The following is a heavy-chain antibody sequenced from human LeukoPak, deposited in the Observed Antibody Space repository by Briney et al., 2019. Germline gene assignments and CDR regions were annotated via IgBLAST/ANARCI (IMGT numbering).Heavy chain of an antibody. V-gene: IGHV1-69*05. CDR3: AGRGYSGWSYYYYYMDV. CDR1: GGTFSSYA. D-gene: IGHD6-19*01. CDR2: IIPIFGTA. J-gene: IGHJ6*03. Sequence: SVKVSCKASGGTFSSYAISWVRQAPGQGLEWMGGIIPIFGTANYAQTFQGRVTITTDESTSTAYMELSSLRSEDTAVYYCAGRGYSGWSYYYYYMDVWGKGTTVTVSS.